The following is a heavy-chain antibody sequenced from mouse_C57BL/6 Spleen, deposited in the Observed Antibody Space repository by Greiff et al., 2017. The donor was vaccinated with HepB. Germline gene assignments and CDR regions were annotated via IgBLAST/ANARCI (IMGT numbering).Heavy chain of an antibody. V-gene: IGHV5-6*01. Sequence: EVMLVESGGDLVKPGGSLKLSCAASGFTFSSYGMSWVRQTPDKRLEWVATISSGGSYTYYPDSVKGRFTISRDNAKNTLYLQMSSLKSEDTAMYYCARHELEGAMDYGGQGTSVTVSS. CDR2: ISSGGSYT. CDR1: GFTFSSYG. CDR3: ARHELEGAMDY. J-gene: IGHJ4*01. D-gene: IGHD1-3*01.